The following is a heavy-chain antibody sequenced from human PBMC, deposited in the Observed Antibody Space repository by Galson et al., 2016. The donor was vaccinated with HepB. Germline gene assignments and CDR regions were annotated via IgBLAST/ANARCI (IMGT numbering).Heavy chain of an antibody. D-gene: IGHD2-21*01. J-gene: IGHJ4*02. V-gene: IGHV3-23*01. CDR3: ANRLPGVSPGRN. CDR2: IGSTGIDT. CDR1: GFTFSSYA. Sequence: SLRLSCAASGFTFSSYAMSWVRQAPGKGLEWVSVIGSTGIDTHYADSVRGRFTISRDNSKNTLYLQMNSLRAEDTAVYYRANRLPGVSPGRNWGQGTLVTVSS.